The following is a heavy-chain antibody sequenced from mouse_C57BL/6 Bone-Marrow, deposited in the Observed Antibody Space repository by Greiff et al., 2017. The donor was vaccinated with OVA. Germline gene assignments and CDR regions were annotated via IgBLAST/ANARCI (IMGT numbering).Heavy chain of an antibody. Sequence: QVQLQQPGAELVRPGTSVKLSCKASGYTFTSYWMHWVKQRPGQGLEWIGVIDPSDSYTNYNQKFKGKATLTVDTSSSTAYMQLSSLTSEDSAVYYCARSHFRGYWGQGTTLTVSS. CDR3: ARSHFRGY. CDR1: GYTFTSYW. V-gene: IGHV1-59*01. D-gene: IGHD3-1*01. CDR2: IDPSDSYT. J-gene: IGHJ2*01.